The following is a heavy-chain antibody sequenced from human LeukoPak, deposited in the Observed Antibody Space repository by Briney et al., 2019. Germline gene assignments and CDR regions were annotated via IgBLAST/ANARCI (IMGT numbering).Heavy chain of an antibody. CDR3: ARDPIDH. CDR2: IAYDESNQ. Sequence: PGGSLRLSCAASGFTFSNFAMHWVRQAPGKGLEWVTFIAYDESNQYYADSVKGRLTVSRDNSKNTLYLQINSLRGEDTAVYYCARDPIDHWGQGTLVTVSS. V-gene: IGHV3-30-3*01. CDR1: GFTFSNFA. J-gene: IGHJ4*02.